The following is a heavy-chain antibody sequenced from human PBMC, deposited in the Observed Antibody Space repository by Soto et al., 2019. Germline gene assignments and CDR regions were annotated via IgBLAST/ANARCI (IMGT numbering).Heavy chain of an antibody. V-gene: IGHV3-64*01. Sequence: PGGSLRLSCAASGFTFSSYAMHWVRQAPGKGLEYVSAISSNGGSTYYANSVKGRFTISRDNSKNTLYLQMNSLGAEDTAVYYCARDFVVGGPTINYYYGMDVWGQGTTVTVSS. J-gene: IGHJ6*02. CDR3: ARDFVVGGPTINYYYGMDV. D-gene: IGHD1-26*01. CDR1: GFTFSSYA. CDR2: ISSNGGST.